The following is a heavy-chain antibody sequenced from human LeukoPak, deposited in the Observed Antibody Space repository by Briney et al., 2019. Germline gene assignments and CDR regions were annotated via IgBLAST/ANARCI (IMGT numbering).Heavy chain of an antibody. CDR3: AKYGGSGWVIDQ. V-gene: IGHV4-59*08. Sequence: SETLSLTCTVSGGSISTYYWTWIRQPPGKGLEWIGYIYYNGATSYNPSLESRVTISVDTSKNQFSLKLTSVIAADTAVYYCAKYGGSGWVIDQWGQGTLVTVSS. D-gene: IGHD6-19*01. CDR2: IYYNGAT. J-gene: IGHJ4*02. CDR1: GGSISTYY.